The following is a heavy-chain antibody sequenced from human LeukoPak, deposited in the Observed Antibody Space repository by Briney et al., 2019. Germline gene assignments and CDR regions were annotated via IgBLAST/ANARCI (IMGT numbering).Heavy chain of an antibody. Sequence: SVKVSCKASAGTFSSYAISWVRQAPGQGLEWMGRIIPIFGTANYAQKYQGRVTITTDESTSTAYMELSSLRSEDTAVYSCAREVYSYGYARFDYWGQGTLVTVSS. CDR2: IIPIFGTA. CDR1: AGTFSSYA. J-gene: IGHJ4*02. D-gene: IGHD5-18*01. V-gene: IGHV1-69*05. CDR3: AREVYSYGYARFDY.